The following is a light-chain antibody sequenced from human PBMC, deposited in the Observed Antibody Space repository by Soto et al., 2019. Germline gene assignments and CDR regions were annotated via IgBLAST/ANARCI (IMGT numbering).Light chain of an antibody. CDR1: QSISSW. Sequence: DIQMTQSPSTLSASVGDRVTITCRASQSISSWLAWYQQKPGKAPKLLIYDASNLETGVPSRFTGSGSGTGFTFIISSVQPEDIAKYYCRHSEIFGPGTKVDIK. V-gene: IGKV1-5*01. CDR3: RHSEI. CDR2: DAS. J-gene: IGKJ3*01.